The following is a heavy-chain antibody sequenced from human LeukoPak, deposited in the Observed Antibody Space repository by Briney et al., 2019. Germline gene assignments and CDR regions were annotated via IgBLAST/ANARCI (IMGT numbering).Heavy chain of an antibody. V-gene: IGHV4-31*03. CDR1: AGSISSGGYY. J-gene: IGHJ4*02. CDR2: IYYSGST. CDR3: AGSIAAAGKADY. D-gene: IGHD6-13*01. Sequence: PSQTLSLTCTVSAGSISSGGYYSSWIRQHPGKGLELIGYIYYSGSTYYNPSVKSRVTISVDTSKNQFSLKLSSVTAADTAVYYCAGSIAAAGKADYWGQGTLVTVSS.